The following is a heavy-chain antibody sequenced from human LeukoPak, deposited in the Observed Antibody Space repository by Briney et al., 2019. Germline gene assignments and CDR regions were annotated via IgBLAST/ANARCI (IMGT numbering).Heavy chain of an antibody. CDR2: ISGSGGST. CDR3: AKIYGGNTAMGN. D-gene: IGHD5-18*01. V-gene: IGHV3-23*01. CDR1: GFTFSSYG. Sequence: GGSLRLSCAASGFTFSSYGMSWVRQAPGKGLEWVSAISGSGGSTYYADSVKGRFTISRDNSKNTLYLQMNSLRAEDTAVYYCAKIYGGNTAMGNWGQGTLVTVSS. J-gene: IGHJ4*02.